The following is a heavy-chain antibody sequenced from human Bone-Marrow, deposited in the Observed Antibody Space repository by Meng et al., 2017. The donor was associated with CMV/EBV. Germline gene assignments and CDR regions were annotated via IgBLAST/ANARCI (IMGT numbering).Heavy chain of an antibody. CDR1: GFTFSTYG. CDR3: AKDTGFLEYSNTPYYFDY. Sequence: GGSLRLSCAASGFTFSTYGMHWVRQAPGKGLEWVAVIWYDGSNKYYADSVKGRFTISRDNSKNTLYLQMNSLRAEDMAVYYCAKDTGFLEYSNTPYYFDYWGQGTLVTVSS. D-gene: IGHD6-6*01. CDR2: IWYDGSNK. J-gene: IGHJ4*02. V-gene: IGHV3-33*06.